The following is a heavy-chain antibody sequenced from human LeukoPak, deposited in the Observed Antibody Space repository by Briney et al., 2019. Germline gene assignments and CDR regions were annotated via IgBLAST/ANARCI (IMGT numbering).Heavy chain of an antibody. CDR2: IKTDGSET. V-gene: IGHV3-7*01. CDR1: GFTFSSYW. J-gene: IGHJ4*02. CDR3: VRDDIQPRDGPTV. D-gene: IGHD1-1*01. Sequence: QPGGSLRLSCAASGFTFSSYWMHWVRQAPGKGLEFVANIKTDGSETYYADSVKGRFTISRDNAGNSLFLQSNSLRGEDSAVYYCVRDDIQPRDGPTVWGQGTLVTVSS.